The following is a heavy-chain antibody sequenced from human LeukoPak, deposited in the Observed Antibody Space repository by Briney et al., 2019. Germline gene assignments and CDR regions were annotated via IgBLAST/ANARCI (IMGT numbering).Heavy chain of an antibody. D-gene: IGHD3-10*01. CDR2: ISGSAGST. J-gene: IGHJ6*03. Sequence: PEGSLRLSCAASGFTFSCYAMSWVRQAPGKGLEWVSAISGSAGSTYYADSVKGRFTISRDNPKNTLHLQMNSLRAEDTAVYYCAKSFGSGNTNYYYYYMDVWGKGTTVTDSS. CDR1: GFTFSCYA. CDR3: AKSFGSGNTNYYYYYMDV. V-gene: IGHV3-23*01.